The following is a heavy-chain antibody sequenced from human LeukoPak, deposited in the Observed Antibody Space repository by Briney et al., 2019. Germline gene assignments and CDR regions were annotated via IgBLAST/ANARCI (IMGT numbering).Heavy chain of an antibody. J-gene: IGHJ4*02. Sequence: PSETLSLTCTVSGGSISSYYWSWIRQPPGKGLEWIGYIYYSGSTNYNPSLKSRVTISVDTSKNQFSLKLSSVTAADTAVYYCPRQTGAGIDYWGQGTLVTVSS. CDR2: IYYSGST. CDR1: GGSISSYY. V-gene: IGHV4-59*08. CDR3: PRQTGAGIDY. D-gene: IGHD2-8*02.